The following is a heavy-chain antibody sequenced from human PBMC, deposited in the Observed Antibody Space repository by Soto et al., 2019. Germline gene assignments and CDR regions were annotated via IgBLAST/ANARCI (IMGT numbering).Heavy chain of an antibody. CDR1: GGSISSGGYY. CDR2: IYYSGST. V-gene: IGHV4-31*03. CDR3: ASDRSYYYGSGNDFYYYYGMDV. J-gene: IGHJ6*02. D-gene: IGHD3-10*01. Sequence: PSETLSLTCTVSGGSISSGGYYWSWIRQHPGKGLEWIGYIYYSGSTYYNPSLKSRVTISVDTSKNQFSLKLSSVTAADTAVYYCASDRSYYYGSGNDFYYYYGMDVWGQGTTVTVSS.